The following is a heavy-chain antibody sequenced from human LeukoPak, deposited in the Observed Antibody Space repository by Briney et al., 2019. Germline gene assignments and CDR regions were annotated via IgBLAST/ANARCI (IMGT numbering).Heavy chain of an antibody. Sequence: PSQTLSLTCTVSGGSISSGGYYWSWIRQHPGKGLEWIGYIYYSGSTYYNPSLKSRVTMSVDTSKTHFSLKLSSVTAADTAVYYCARAYCTGGTCYTPPRYYFDYWGQGTLVSVSS. J-gene: IGHJ4*02. CDR3: ARAYCTGGTCYTPPRYYFDY. CDR2: IYYSGST. V-gene: IGHV4-31*03. CDR1: GGSISSGGYY. D-gene: IGHD2-15*01.